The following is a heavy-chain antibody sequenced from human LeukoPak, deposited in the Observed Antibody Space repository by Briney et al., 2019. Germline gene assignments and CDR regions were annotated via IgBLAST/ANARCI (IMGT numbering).Heavy chain of an antibody. Sequence: GGSLRLSCEASEFTFSNYWMSWVRQASGKGLEWVAVISYDGSNKYYADSVKGRFTISRDNSKNTLYLQMNSLRAEDTAVYYCAKDFDGSGSYAFDIWGQGTMVTVSS. CDR3: AKDFDGSGSYAFDI. J-gene: IGHJ3*02. D-gene: IGHD3-10*01. CDR2: ISYDGSNK. CDR1: EFTFSNYW. V-gene: IGHV3-30*18.